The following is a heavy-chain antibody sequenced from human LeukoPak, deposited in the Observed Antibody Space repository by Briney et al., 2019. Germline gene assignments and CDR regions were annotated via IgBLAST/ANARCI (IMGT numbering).Heavy chain of an antibody. CDR1: GFTVSSNY. D-gene: IGHD3-22*01. CDR3: TTTARRSITMIVDLDAFDI. Sequence: PGGSLRLSCAASGFTVSSNYMSWVRQAPGKGLEWVSSISSSSSYIYYADSVKGRFTISRDNAKNSLYLQMNSLRAEDTALYYCTTTARRSITMIVDLDAFDIWGKGQWSPSLQ. CDR2: ISSSSSYI. V-gene: IGHV3-21*04. J-gene: IGHJ3*02.